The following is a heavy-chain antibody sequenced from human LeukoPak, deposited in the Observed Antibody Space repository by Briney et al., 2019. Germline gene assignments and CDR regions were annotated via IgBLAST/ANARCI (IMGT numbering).Heavy chain of an antibody. CDR1: GGSISSSSYY. D-gene: IGHD3-9*01. Sequence: SETLSLTCTASGGSISSSSYYWGWIRQPPGKGLEWIGSIYYSGSTYYNPSLKSRVTISVDTSKNQFSLKLSSVTAADTAVYYCARPYYDILTGYKWFDPWGQGTLVTVSS. V-gene: IGHV4-39*01. CDR3: ARPYYDILTGYKWFDP. J-gene: IGHJ5*02. CDR2: IYYSGST.